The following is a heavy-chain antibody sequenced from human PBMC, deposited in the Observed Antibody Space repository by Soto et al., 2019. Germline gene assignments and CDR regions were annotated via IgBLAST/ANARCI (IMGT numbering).Heavy chain of an antibody. CDR2: IYYSGSP. CDR3: ARQSCSSTSCYSWVSWFDP. J-gene: IGHJ5*02. CDR1: GGSISRSSYY. Sequence: SETLSLTCNVSGGSISRSSYYWGWIRQAPGKGLEWIASIYYSGSPSYNPSLKSRVTISVDTSKNQLSLKLSSVAAADTAVYYCARQSCSSTSCYSWVSWFDPWGQGTLVTVSS. V-gene: IGHV4-39*01. D-gene: IGHD2-2*01.